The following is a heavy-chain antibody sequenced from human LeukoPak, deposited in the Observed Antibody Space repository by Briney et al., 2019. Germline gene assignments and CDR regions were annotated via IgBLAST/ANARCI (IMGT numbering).Heavy chain of an antibody. D-gene: IGHD2-21*02. CDR3: ARLAYCGGDCYLFDY. CDR2: IYTSGST. CDR1: GGSISSYY. Sequence: SETLSLTCTVSGGSISSYYWSWIRQPAGKGLEWIGRIYTSGSTNYNPSLKSRVTMSVDTSKNQFSLKLSSVTAADTAVYYCARLAYCGGDCYLFDYWGQGTLVTVSS. J-gene: IGHJ4*02. V-gene: IGHV4-4*07.